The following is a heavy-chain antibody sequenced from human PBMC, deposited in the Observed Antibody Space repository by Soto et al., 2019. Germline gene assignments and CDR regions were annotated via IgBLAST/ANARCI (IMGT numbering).Heavy chain of an antibody. D-gene: IGHD2-15*01. J-gene: IGHJ6*02. CDR2: IGSADDP. Sequence: GSLRLSCAASGFSFSTYDMHWVRQVSGKGLEWVSAIGSADDPYYLGSVKGRFTISRENAKNSLYLQMNSLRAGDTAVYYCARAYSGRLPRRADYYYAMDVWGLGTTVTVSS. CDR3: ARAYSGRLPRRADYYYAMDV. CDR1: GFSFSTYD. V-gene: IGHV3-13*05.